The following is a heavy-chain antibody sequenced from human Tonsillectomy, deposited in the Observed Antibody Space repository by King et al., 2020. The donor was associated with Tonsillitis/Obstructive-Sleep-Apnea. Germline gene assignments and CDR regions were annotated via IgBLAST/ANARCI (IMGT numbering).Heavy chain of an antibody. V-gene: IGHV3-49*04. Sequence: QLVESGGGLVQPGRSLRLSCTASGFTFGDYVMSWVRQAPGKGLEGVGFIRSKAYGGTTEYAASVKGRFTISRDDSKSIAYLQMNSLKTEDTAVYYCTTEGVDVSMAAMVKYRLYWGQGTLVTVSS. CDR3: TTEGVDVSMAAMVKYRLY. CDR1: GFTFGDYV. CDR2: IRSKAYGGTT. D-gene: IGHD5-18*01. J-gene: IGHJ4*02.